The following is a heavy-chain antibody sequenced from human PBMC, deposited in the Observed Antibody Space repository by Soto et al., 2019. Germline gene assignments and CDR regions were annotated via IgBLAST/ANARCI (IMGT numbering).Heavy chain of an antibody. CDR1: GFTFSSYA. D-gene: IGHD6-13*01. V-gene: IGHV3-30-3*01. CDR3: ARSTYHYSSSWTGNDAFDT. J-gene: IGHJ3*02. Sequence: GGSLRLSCAASGFTFSSYAMHWVRQAPSKGLEWVAVISYDGSNKYYADSVKGRFTISRDNSKNTLYLQMNSLRAEDTAVYYCARSTYHYSSSWTGNDAFDTWGQGTMVTVSS. CDR2: ISYDGSNK.